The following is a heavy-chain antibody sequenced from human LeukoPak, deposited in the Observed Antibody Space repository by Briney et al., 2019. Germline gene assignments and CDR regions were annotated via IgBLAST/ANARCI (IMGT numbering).Heavy chain of an antibody. V-gene: IGHV1-3*03. CDR2: INAGNGNT. D-gene: IGHD3-10*01. CDR1: GYTFTSYA. J-gene: IGHJ4*02. CDR3: ARSAGIYYGSGSYYELGY. Sequence: GASVKVSCKASGYTFTSYAMHWVRQAPGQRLEWMGWINAGNGNTKYSQEFQGRVTITRDTSASTAYVELSSLRSEDMAVYYCARSAGIYYGSGSYYELGYWGQGTLVTVSS.